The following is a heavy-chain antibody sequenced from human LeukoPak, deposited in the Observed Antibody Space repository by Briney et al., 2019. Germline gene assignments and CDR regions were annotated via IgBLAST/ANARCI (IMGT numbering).Heavy chain of an antibody. V-gene: IGHV3-21*01. J-gene: IGHJ4*02. CDR3: ARGYGGNSGDY. Sequence: PGGSLRLSCAASGFTFSSYEMNWVRQAPGKGLEWVSSISGGSRSISYADSVKGRFTISRDNANNSLYLQMNSLRAEDTAVYYCARGYGGNSGDYWGQGTLVTVSS. CDR2: ISGGSRSI. CDR1: GFTFSSYE. D-gene: IGHD4-23*01.